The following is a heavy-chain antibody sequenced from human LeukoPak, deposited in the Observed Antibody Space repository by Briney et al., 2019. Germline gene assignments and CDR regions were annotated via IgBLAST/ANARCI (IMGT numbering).Heavy chain of an antibody. CDR2: IYHSGST. CDR3: ARAHSIASYYYGVDV. CDR1: GYSISSGYY. V-gene: IGHV4-38-2*02. Sequence: SETLSLTCTVSGYSISSGYYWGWIRQPPGKGLEWIGSIYHSGSTYYNPSLKSRVTISVDTSENQFSLKLSSVTAADTAVYYCARAHSIASYYYGVDVWGQGTTVTVSS. J-gene: IGHJ6*02. D-gene: IGHD2/OR15-2a*01.